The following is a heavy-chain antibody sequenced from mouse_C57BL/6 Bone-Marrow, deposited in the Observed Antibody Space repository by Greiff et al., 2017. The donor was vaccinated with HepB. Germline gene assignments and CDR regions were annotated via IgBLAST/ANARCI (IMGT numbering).Heavy chain of an antibody. Sequence: VESGGGLVKPGGSLKLSCAASGFTFSSYAMSWVRQTPEKRLEWVATISDGGSYTYYPDNVKGRFTISRDNAKNNLYLQMSHLKSEDTAMYYCARDYGNYVGYYAMDYWGQGTSVTVSS. V-gene: IGHV5-4*01. D-gene: IGHD2-1*01. CDR2: ISDGGSYT. CDR1: GFTFSSYA. J-gene: IGHJ4*01. CDR3: ARDYGNYVGYYAMDY.